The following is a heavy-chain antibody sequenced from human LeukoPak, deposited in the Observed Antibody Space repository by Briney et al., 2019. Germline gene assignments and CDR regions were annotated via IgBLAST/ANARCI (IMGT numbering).Heavy chain of an antibody. Sequence: PGGSLRLSCAASGFTFSSYGMHWVRQAPGKGLEWVAFIRYDGSNKYCADSVKGRFTISRDNSKNTLYLQMNSLRVEDTAIYYCAKVVGGNSDYWGQGTLVTVSS. J-gene: IGHJ4*02. D-gene: IGHD4-23*01. CDR2: IRYDGSNK. CDR3: AKVVGGNSDY. V-gene: IGHV3-30*02. CDR1: GFTFSSYG.